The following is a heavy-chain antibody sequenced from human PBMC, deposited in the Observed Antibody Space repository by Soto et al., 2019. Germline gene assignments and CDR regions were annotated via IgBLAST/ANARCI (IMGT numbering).Heavy chain of an antibody. CDR2: ISSSGNTI. J-gene: IGHJ4*02. V-gene: IGHV3-11*01. CDR3: AKMSSENYYDPVFS. CDR1: GFTFSDYY. D-gene: IGHD3-22*01. Sequence: QVQLVESGGGLVKTSGSLRIACAASGFTFSDYYMSWVRQAPGKGLEWVSYISSSGNTIYYADSVKGRFTISRDNAKNSAYMQMNSLRAEDTALYFCAKMSSENYYDPVFSWGQGTLVTVSS.